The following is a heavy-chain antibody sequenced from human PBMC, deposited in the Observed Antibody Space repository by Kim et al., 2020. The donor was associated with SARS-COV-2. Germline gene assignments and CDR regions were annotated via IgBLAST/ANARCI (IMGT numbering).Heavy chain of an antibody. CDR3: AKKSGAGLEPFDF. J-gene: IGHJ4*02. D-gene: IGHD1-26*01. Sequence: GGSLRLSCAASGFTFSSYSMSWVRQAPGKGLEWISTINTSGGGTNYADSVKGRFTISRDNSKNTLYLQMNSPRAEDTAVYYCAKKSGAGLEPFDFWGQGT. CDR1: GFTFSSYS. V-gene: IGHV3-23*01. CDR2: INTSGGGT.